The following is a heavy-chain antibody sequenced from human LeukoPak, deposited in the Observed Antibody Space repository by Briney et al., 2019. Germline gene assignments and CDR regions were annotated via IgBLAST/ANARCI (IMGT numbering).Heavy chain of an antibody. D-gene: IGHD6-19*01. V-gene: IGHV3-23*01. CDR1: GFTFSSYA. J-gene: IGHJ4*02. Sequence: GGSLRLSCAASGFTFSSYAMSWVRQALGKGLEWVSAISGSGGSTYYADSVKGRFTISRDNSKNTLYLQMNSLRAEDTAVYYCAKDWGSGWYRDFDYWGQGTLVTVSS. CDR2: ISGSGGST. CDR3: AKDWGSGWYRDFDY.